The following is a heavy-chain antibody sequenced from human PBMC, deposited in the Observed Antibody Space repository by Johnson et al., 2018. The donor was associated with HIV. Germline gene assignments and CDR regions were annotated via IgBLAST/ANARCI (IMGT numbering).Heavy chain of an antibody. J-gene: IGHJ3*02. D-gene: IGHD3-22*01. CDR1: GFTFDDYG. Sequence: VQLVESGGRVVRPGGSLRLSCAASGFTFDDYGMPWVRQAPGKGLEWVAGIDGNGGRQAYVDSVKGRFTISRDNAKNSVYMEMNSLRAEDTALYDCARQHYYESSGQGGALDIWGQGTMVTVSS. CDR3: ARQHYYESSGQGGALDI. V-gene: IGHV3-20*01. CDR2: IDGNGGRQ.